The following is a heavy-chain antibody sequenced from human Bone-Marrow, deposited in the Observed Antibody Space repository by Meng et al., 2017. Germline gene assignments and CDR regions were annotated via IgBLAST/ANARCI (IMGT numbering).Heavy chain of an antibody. CDR3: AKCSSGWYWGHFDN. V-gene: IGHV3-23*01. J-gene: IGHJ4*02. D-gene: IGHD6-19*01. CDR1: GFTFSSYA. CDR2: ISGSGDDT. Sequence: GGSLRLSCAASGFTFSSYAMHWVRQAPGKGLEWVSAISGSGDDTYYADSVKGRFTISRDNSKNTLYLQMNSLRAEDRAVYYCAKCSSGWYWGHFDNWGQGRLVTVSS.